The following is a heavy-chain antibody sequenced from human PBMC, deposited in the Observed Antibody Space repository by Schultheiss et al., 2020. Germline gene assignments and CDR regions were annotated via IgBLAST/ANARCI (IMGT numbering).Heavy chain of an antibody. CDR2: IKQDGSEK. Sequence: GGSLRLSCAASGFTFSSYAMSWVRQAPGKGLEWVANIKQDGSEKYYVDSVKGRFTISRDNAKNSLYLQMNSLRVEDTAVYYCARDNPDYYYYAMDVWGQGTTVTVSS. J-gene: IGHJ6*02. CDR1: GFTFSSYA. CDR3: ARDNPDYYYYAMDV. V-gene: IGHV3-7*03.